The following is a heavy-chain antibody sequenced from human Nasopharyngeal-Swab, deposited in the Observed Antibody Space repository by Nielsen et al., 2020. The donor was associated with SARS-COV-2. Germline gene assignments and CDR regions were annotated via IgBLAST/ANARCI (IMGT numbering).Heavy chain of an antibody. Sequence: SETLSLTCTVSGDSISRYYWSWIRQPPGKGLEWIGYIYYSGSTYYNPSLKSRVTISVDTSKNQFSLKLSSVTAADTAVYYCAREWGYITGTQAFDIWGQGTMVTVSS. CDR1: GDSISRYY. J-gene: IGHJ3*02. CDR2: IYYSGST. V-gene: IGHV4-59*12. CDR3: AREWGYITGTQAFDI. D-gene: IGHD1-7*01.